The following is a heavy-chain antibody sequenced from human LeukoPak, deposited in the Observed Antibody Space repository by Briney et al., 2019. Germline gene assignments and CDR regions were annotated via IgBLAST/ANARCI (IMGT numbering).Heavy chain of an antibody. CDR2: MNPNSGNT. CDR3: ARGSDYGGNPYYYYGMDV. J-gene: IGHJ6*02. V-gene: IGHV1-8*01. D-gene: IGHD4-23*01. Sequence: ASVKVSCKASGYTFTSYDINWVRQATGQGLEWMGWMNPNSGNTGYAQKFQGRVTVTRNTSISTAYTELSSLRSEDTAVYYCARGSDYGGNPYYYYGMDVWGQGTTVTVSS. CDR1: GYTFTSYD.